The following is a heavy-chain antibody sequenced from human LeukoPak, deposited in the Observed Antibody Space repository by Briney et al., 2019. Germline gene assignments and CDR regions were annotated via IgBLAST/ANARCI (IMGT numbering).Heavy chain of an antibody. Sequence: KPSETLSLTCTVSGYSISSGYYWGWIRPPPGKGLEWIGSIYHSGSTYYNPSLKSRVTISVDTSKNQFSLKLSSVTAADTAVYYCARDSSGWYVYWGQGTLVTVSS. CDR2: IYHSGST. V-gene: IGHV4-38-2*02. J-gene: IGHJ4*02. D-gene: IGHD6-19*01. CDR3: ARDSSGWYVY. CDR1: GYSISSGYY.